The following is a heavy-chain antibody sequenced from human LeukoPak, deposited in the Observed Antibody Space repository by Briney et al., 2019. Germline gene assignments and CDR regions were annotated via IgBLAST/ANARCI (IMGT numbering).Heavy chain of an antibody. D-gene: IGHD3-3*01. J-gene: IGHJ3*02. V-gene: IGHV3-11*01. CDR1: GFTFSDYY. CDR3: ATQKNDFWSGSSYGAFDI. Sequence: PGGSLRLSCAASGFTFSDYYMSWIRQAPGKGLEWVSYISSSGNTKYYADSVKGRFTISRDNAKNSLYLQINSLRAEDTAVYYCATQKNDFWSGSSYGAFDIWGHGTMVIVSS. CDR2: ISSSGNTK.